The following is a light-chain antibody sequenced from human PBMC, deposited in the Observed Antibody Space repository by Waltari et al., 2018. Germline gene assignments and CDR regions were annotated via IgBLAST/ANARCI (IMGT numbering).Light chain of an antibody. CDR2: DVS. CDR3: CSYAGSFWV. Sequence: QSALTQPRSLSGSPAQSVTLSCTRTSSDAGGYNHVSWYQQHPGKAPKLMIYDVSKRPSGVPDRFSGSKSGNTASLTISGLQAEDEADYYCCSYAGSFWVFGGGTKLTVL. V-gene: IGLV2-11*01. CDR1: SSDAGGYNH. J-gene: IGLJ3*02.